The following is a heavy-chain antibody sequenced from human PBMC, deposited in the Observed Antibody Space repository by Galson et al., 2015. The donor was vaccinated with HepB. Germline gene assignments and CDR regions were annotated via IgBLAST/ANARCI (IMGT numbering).Heavy chain of an antibody. Sequence: SLRLSCAASGFIFSNFWMSWVRQAPGKGLEWVANIKQDGSEKYYVDSLKGRFIISRDNAKNSLYLQMDSLRAEDTAVYYCARPLIEPTDPLHHWGQGTLVTVSS. CDR2: IKQDGSEK. J-gene: IGHJ1*01. D-gene: IGHD1-14*01. CDR1: GFIFSNFW. V-gene: IGHV3-7*05. CDR3: ARPLIEPTDPLHH.